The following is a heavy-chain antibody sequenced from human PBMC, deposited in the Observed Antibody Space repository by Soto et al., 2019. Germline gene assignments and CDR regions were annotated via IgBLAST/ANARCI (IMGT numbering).Heavy chain of an antibody. Sequence: QVQLVQSGAEVKKPGASVKVSCKASGYTFTSYDINWVRQATGQGLEWMGWMNPNSGNTGYAQKFQGRGTMTRNTSISTAYMELISLRSEDTAVYYCARGHVAVAGAYYYYGMDVWGQGTTVTVSS. D-gene: IGHD6-19*01. CDR2: MNPNSGNT. J-gene: IGHJ6*02. CDR3: ARGHVAVAGAYYYYGMDV. V-gene: IGHV1-8*01. CDR1: GYTFTSYD.